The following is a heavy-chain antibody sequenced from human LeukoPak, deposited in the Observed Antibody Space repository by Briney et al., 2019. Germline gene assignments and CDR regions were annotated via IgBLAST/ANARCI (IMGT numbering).Heavy chain of an antibody. J-gene: IGHJ4*02. V-gene: IGHV1-8*01. D-gene: IGHD3-10*01. CDR3: ARGQKSALTYGSGTYAYYFDY. CDR1: GYTFTSYD. Sequence: ASVKVSSTASGYTFTSYDINWVRQASGQGIDWMGWRNPNSGNTGYAQKFQGRVTMTRNTSISTAYMELSSLRSEDTAVYYCARGQKSALTYGSGTYAYYFDYWGQGTLVTVSS. CDR2: RNPNSGNT.